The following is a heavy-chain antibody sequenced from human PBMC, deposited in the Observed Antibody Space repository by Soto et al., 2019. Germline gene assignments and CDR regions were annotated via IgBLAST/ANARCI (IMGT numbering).Heavy chain of an antibody. V-gene: IGHV4-59*08. CDR2: IYYSGST. Sequence: PSETLSLTCTVSGGSISSYYWSWIRQPPGKGLEWIGYIYYSGSTNYNPSLKSRVTISVDTFKIQFSLKLSSVTAADTAVYYCARQTDDFWSGYGKRPDPSSYYYMDVWGKGTTVT. CDR1: GGSISSYY. D-gene: IGHD3-3*01. J-gene: IGHJ6*03. CDR3: ARQTDDFWSGYGKRPDPSSYYYMDV.